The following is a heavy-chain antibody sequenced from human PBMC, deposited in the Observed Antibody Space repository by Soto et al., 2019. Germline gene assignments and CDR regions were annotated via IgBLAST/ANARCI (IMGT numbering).Heavy chain of an antibody. CDR2: IYYIGNT. CDR3: ARRGDYGDFDY. D-gene: IGHD4-17*01. V-gene: IGHV4-59*08. Sequence: ASETLSLTCTVSGGSISNYYWSWIRQPPGKGLEWIGYIYYIGNTNYSPSLKSRVTMSVDTSKNQFSLRLSSVTAADTAVYYCARRGDYGDFDYWGQGTLVTVSS. CDR1: GGSISNYY. J-gene: IGHJ4*02.